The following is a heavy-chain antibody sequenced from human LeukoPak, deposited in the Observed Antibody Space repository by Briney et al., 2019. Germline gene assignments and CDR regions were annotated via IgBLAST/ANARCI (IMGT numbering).Heavy chain of an antibody. CDR1: GYSISSGYY. J-gene: IGHJ3*02. Sequence: SETLSLTCAVSGYSISSGYYWGWIRQPPGKGLEWIGSICHSGSTYYNPSLKSRVTISVDTSKNQFSLKLSSVTAADTAVYYCARSYCSGGSCYPHDAFDIWGQGTMVTVSS. V-gene: IGHV4-38-2*01. CDR2: ICHSGST. CDR3: ARSYCSGGSCYPHDAFDI. D-gene: IGHD2-15*01.